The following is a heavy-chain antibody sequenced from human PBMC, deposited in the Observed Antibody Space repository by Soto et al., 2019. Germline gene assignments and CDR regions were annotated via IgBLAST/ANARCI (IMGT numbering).Heavy chain of an antibody. CDR1: GGSISSYY. CDR3: AVSSGTYARFDY. D-gene: IGHD1-26*01. J-gene: IGHJ4*02. V-gene: IGHV4-59*01. Sequence: EALCLSGPVSGGSISSYYWSWIRQPPGKGLEWIGYICYSGGSNYNPSLKSRVTLSLDASKKQLSLNLSSVTAADRAVYYCAVSSGTYARFDYWGQGTLVTVSS. CDR2: ICYSGGS.